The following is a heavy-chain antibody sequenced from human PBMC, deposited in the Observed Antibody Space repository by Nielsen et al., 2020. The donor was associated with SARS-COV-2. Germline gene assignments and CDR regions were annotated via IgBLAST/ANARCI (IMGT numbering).Heavy chain of an antibody. CDR2: ISWNSGSI. CDR1: GFTFDDYA. V-gene: IGHV3-9*01. Sequence: GGSLRLSCAASGFTFDDYAMHWVRQAPGKALEWVSGISWNSGSIGYADSVKGRFTISRDNAKNSLYLQMNSLRVEDTAVYYCVRDSSIVIWSGYPVDWGQGTLVTVSS. D-gene: IGHD3-3*01. CDR3: VRDSSIVIWSGYPVD. J-gene: IGHJ4*02.